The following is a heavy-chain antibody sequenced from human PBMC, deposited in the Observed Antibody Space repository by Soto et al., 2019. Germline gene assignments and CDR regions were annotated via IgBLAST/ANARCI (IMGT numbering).Heavy chain of an antibody. D-gene: IGHD4-17*01. CDR2: IIPIFGTA. Sequence: QVQLVQSGAEVKKPGSSVKVSCKASGGTFSSYAISWVRQAPGQGLEWMGGIIPIFGTANYAQKFQGRVTIPGDESTSTAYMKLSSRRSEDTAVYYCARAPTDLYNWFAPWGREPWSPSPQ. V-gene: IGHV1-69*01. CDR1: GGTFSSYA. CDR3: ARAPTDLYNWFAP. J-gene: IGHJ5*02.